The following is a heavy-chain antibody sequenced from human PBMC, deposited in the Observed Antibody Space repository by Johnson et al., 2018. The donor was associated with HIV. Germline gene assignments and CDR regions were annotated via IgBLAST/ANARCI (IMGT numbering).Heavy chain of an antibody. J-gene: IGHJ3*02. V-gene: IGHV3-66*02. CDR2: IYSGGST. D-gene: IGHD5-18*01. Sequence: VQLVESGGGLVQPGGSLRLSCAASGFTVSSNYMSWVRQAPGKGLEWVSVIYSGGSTYYADSVKGRFTISRDNSKNTLYLQRNSLRVEDTAVYYCARDRGGYSYGYDSDAFDIWGQGTMVTVSS. CDR3: ARDRGGYSYGYDSDAFDI. CDR1: GFTVSSNY.